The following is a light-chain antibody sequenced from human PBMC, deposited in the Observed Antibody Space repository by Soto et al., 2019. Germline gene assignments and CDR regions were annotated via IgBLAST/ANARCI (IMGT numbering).Light chain of an antibody. CDR3: RPYATPRNVYF. CDR2: ANT. J-gene: IGLJ1*01. CDR1: SSNIGADYD. Sequence: QSVLTQPPSVSGAPGQRVTISCTGSSSNIGADYDVHWYQQLPGTAPKLLIYANTNRPSGVPDRFSGSKSGTSGSLAISGLQAKDEADYYARPYATPRNVYFFGPGTKFPVL. V-gene: IGLV1-40*01.